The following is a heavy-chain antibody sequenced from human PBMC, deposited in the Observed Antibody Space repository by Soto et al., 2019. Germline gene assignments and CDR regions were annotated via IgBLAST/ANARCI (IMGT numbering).Heavy chain of an antibody. CDR2: INWKSDI. CDR1: GFTFDDNA. J-gene: IGHJ6*02. D-gene: IGHD2-2*01. CDR3: ARDRRPSIYSGLAV. Sequence: GGSLRLSCAVSGFTFDDNAMHWVRQAPEKGLEWVSGINWKSDIGYADSVKGRFTISRDNSKNTLFLHMSGLRAEDTAVYYCARDRRPSIYSGLAVWGQGTTVTVSS. V-gene: IGHV3-9*01.